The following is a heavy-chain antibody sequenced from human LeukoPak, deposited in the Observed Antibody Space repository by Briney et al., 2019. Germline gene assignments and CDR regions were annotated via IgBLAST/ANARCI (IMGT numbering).Heavy chain of an antibody. CDR3: PRRGGYSFIGLDY. CDR2: INHSGST. CDR1: GGSFSGYY. V-gene: IGHV4-34*01. Sequence: SETLSLTCAVYGGSFSGYYWSWIRQPPGKGLEWIGEINHSGSTNYNPSLKSRVTISVDTSKNQFSLKLSSVTAADTAVYYCPRRGGYSFIGLDYWGQGTLVTVSS. D-gene: IGHD5-18*01. J-gene: IGHJ4*02.